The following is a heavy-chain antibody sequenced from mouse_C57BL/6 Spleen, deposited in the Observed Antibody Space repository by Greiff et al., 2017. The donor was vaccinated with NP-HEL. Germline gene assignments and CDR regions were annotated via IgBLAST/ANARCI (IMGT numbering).Heavy chain of an antibody. V-gene: IGHV5-6*01. CDR3: ARQEIYYGNYYFDY. D-gene: IGHD2-1*01. Sequence: EVNVVESGGDLVKPGGSLKLSCAASGFTFSSYGMSWVRQTPDKRLEWVATISSGGSYTYYPDSVKGRFTISRDNAKNTLYLQMSSLKSEDTAMYYCARQEIYYGNYYFDYWGQGTTLTVSS. J-gene: IGHJ2*01. CDR1: GFTFSSYG. CDR2: ISSGGSYT.